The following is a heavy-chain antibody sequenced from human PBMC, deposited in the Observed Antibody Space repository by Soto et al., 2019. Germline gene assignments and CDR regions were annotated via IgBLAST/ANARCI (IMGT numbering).Heavy chain of an antibody. CDR3: ARDESMVRERWFDP. CDR2: INNDGSDT. D-gene: IGHD1-26*01. V-gene: IGHV3-74*01. CDR1: GFTFIGYW. J-gene: IGHJ5*02. Sequence: EVQLVESGGGLVQPGGSLRLSCAASGFTFIGYWMHWVRQGPGKGLVWVSRINNDGSDTTYADYVKGRFTISRDNAKNMLYLQMNSLRVDDTAVYYCARDESMVRERWFDPWGQGTLVTVSS.